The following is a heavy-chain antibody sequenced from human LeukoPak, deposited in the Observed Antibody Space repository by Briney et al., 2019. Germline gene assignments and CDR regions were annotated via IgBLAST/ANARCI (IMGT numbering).Heavy chain of an antibody. CDR2: ISAYNGNT. CDR1: GYTFTSYG. CDR3: AGGRRDSGSYGSFVYYYYYYMDV. V-gene: IGHV1-18*01. J-gene: IGHJ6*03. Sequence: ASVKVSCKASGYTFTSYGISWVRQAPGQGLEWMGWISAYNGNTNYAQKLQGRVTMTTDTSTSTAYMELRSLRSDDTAVYYCAGGRRDSGSYGSFVYYYYYYMDVWGKGTTVTVSS. D-gene: IGHD3-10*01.